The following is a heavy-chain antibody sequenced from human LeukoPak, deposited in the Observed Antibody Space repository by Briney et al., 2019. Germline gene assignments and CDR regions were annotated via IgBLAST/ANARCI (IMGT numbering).Heavy chain of an antibody. CDR1: GYTFTSYD. Sequence: ASVKVSCKASGYTFTSYDINWVRQATGQGLEWMGWMNPNSGNTGYAQKFQGRVTMTRNTSISTAYMELRSLRSEDTAVYYCASSYGGKGNYNWFDPWGQGTLVPVSS. J-gene: IGHJ5*02. D-gene: IGHD4-23*01. CDR2: MNPNSGNT. CDR3: ASSYGGKGNYNWFDP. V-gene: IGHV1-8*01.